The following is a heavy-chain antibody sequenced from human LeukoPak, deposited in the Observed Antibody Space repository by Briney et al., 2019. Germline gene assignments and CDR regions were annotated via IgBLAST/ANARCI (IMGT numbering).Heavy chain of an antibody. CDR1: GFTFSSYS. Sequence: PGGSLRLSCAASGFTFSSYSMNWVRQAPGKGLEWVSFISSLNTYIYYADSVKGRFTISRDNAKNSLYLQMNSLGAEDTAVYYCARDYYDNSGSFFDYWGQGTLVTVSS. V-gene: IGHV3-21*01. CDR3: ARDYYDNSGSFFDY. D-gene: IGHD3-22*01. CDR2: ISSLNTYI. J-gene: IGHJ4*02.